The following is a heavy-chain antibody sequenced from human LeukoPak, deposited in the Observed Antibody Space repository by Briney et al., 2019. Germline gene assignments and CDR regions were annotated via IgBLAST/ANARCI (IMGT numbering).Heavy chain of an antibody. CDR2: IRYDGSNK. D-gene: IGHD3-22*01. CDR3: ARVLTASITMIEDYYGMDV. J-gene: IGHJ6*02. CDR1: GFTFSSYG. Sequence: PGGSLRLSCAASGFTFSSYGMHWVRQAPGKGLDWVAFIRYDGSNKYYADSVKGRFTISRDNAKNTLYLQMNSLRAEDTAVYYCARVLTASITMIEDYYGMDVWGQGTTVTVSS. V-gene: IGHV3-30*02.